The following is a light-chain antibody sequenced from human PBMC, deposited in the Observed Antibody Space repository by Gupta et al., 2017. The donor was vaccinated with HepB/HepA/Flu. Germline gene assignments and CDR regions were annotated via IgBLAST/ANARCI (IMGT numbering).Light chain of an antibody. J-gene: IGKJ1*01. CDR3: QQYGSSPRT. CDR2: ATP. Sequence: EIVLTQSPGTLSLSPGERATLSCRASQSVSNNLLAWYQQKPGQTPRLLIYATPNRATGIPDRFSGSGSGTDFTLTISRLEPEDFAVYYCQQYGSSPRTFGQGTKVEIK. CDR1: QSVSNNL. V-gene: IGKV3-20*01.